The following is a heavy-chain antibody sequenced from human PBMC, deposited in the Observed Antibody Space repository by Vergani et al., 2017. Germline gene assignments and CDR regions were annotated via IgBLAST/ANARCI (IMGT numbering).Heavy chain of an antibody. Sequence: VQLVESGGGLVQPGGSLRLSCAASGFTFSSYAISWVRQAPGQGLEWMGRIIPIFGTANYAQKFQGRVTITADESTSTAYMELSSLRSEDTAVYYCAGDLFLGYYDSSGTLDYWGQGTLVTVSS. D-gene: IGHD3-22*01. J-gene: IGHJ4*02. V-gene: IGHV1-69*18. CDR1: GFTFSSYA. CDR3: AGDLFLGYYDSSGTLDY. CDR2: IIPIFGTA.